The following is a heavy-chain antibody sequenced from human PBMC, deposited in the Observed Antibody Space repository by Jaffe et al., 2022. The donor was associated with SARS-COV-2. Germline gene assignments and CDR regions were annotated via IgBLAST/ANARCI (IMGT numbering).Heavy chain of an antibody. J-gene: IGHJ6*02. CDR3: ARDRDPYCGGDCQGPASSSGEGVHLYYYYYGMDV. CDR2: ISAYNGNT. Sequence: QVQLVQSGAEVKKPGASVKVSCKASGYTFTSYGISWVRQAPGQGLEWMGWISAYNGNTNYAQKLQGRVTMTTDTSTSTAYMELRSLRSDDTAVYYCARDRDPYCGGDCQGPASSSGEGVHLYYYYYGMDVWGQGTTVTVSS. CDR1: GYTFTSYG. D-gene: IGHD2-21*02. V-gene: IGHV1-18*01.